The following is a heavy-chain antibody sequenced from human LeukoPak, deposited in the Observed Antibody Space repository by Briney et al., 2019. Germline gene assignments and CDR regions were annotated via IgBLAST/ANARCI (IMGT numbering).Heavy chain of an antibody. D-gene: IGHD3-22*01. J-gene: IGHJ4*02. CDR3: AYLDSSGYYYGRLRY. V-gene: IGHV3-23*01. Sequence: GGSLRLSCAASGFTFSSYAMSWVRQAPGKGLEWVSAISGSGSSTYYADSVKGRFTISRDNSKNTLYLQMNSLRAEDTAVYFCAYLDSSGYYYGRLRYWGQGTPVTVSS. CDR1: GFTFSSYA. CDR2: ISGSGSST.